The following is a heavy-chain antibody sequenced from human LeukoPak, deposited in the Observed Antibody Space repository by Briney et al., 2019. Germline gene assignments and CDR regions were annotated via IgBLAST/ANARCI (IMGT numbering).Heavy chain of an antibody. D-gene: IGHD2-2*02. CDR1: GYTFTGYY. J-gene: IGHJ6*04. V-gene: IGHV1-2*02. CDR2: INPNSGGT. CDR3: ARDQWGDHIVVVPAAISPSRAMDV. Sequence: ASVKVSCKASGYTFTGYYMHWVRQALGQGLEWMGWINPNSGGTNYAQKFQGRVTMTRDTSISTAYMELSRLRSDDTAVYYCARDQWGDHIVVVPAAISPSRAMDVWGKGTTVTVSS.